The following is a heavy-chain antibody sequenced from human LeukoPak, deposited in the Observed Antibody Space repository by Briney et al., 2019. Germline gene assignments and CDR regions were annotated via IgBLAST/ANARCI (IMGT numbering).Heavy chain of an antibody. J-gene: IGHJ6*03. CDR1: GFTFSSYA. CDR2: ISGSGGST. CDR3: ARHGSITMVRGRLRYYYMDV. Sequence: GGSLRLSCAASGFTFSSYAMNCVRQAPGKGLEWVSVISGSGGSTYYADSVKGRFTISRDNSKNTLYLQMNSLRAEDTAVYYCARHGSITMVRGRLRYYYMDVWGKGTTVTISS. V-gene: IGHV3-23*01. D-gene: IGHD3-10*01.